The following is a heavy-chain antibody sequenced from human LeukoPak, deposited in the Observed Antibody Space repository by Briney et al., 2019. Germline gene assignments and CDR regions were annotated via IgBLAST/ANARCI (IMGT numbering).Heavy chain of an antibody. CDR3: ATGFDWLLSFDY. Sequence: SETLSLTCAVYGGSFSGYYWSWIRQPPGKGLEWIGEINHSGSTNYNPSLKSRVTISVDTSKNQFSLKLSSVTAADTAVYYCATGFDWLLSFDYWGQGTLVAVSS. D-gene: IGHD3-9*01. CDR1: GGSFSGYY. V-gene: IGHV4-34*01. J-gene: IGHJ4*02. CDR2: INHSGST.